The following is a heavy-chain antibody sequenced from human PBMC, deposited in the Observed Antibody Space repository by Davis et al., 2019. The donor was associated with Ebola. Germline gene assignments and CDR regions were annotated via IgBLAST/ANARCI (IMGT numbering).Heavy chain of an antibody. V-gene: IGHV4-59*08. Sequence: PSETLSLTCTVSGGSISSYYWSWIRQPPGKGLEWIGYIYYSGSTNYNPSLKSRVTISVDTSKNQFSLKLSSVTAADTAVYYCARVRSVATYYDFWSGYPNWFDPWGQGTLVTVSS. CDR3: ARVRSVATYYDFWSGYPNWFDP. D-gene: IGHD3-3*01. CDR2: IYYSGST. J-gene: IGHJ5*02. CDR1: GGSISSYY.